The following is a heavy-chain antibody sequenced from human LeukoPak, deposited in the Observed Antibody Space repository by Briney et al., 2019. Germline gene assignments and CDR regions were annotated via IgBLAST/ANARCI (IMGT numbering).Heavy chain of an antibody. V-gene: IGHV3-21*01. D-gene: IGHD3-22*01. CDR2: ISSSSSYI. Sequence: GGSLTLSCAACGFTFSSYSRNWVRQAPGKGLDGVSSISSSSSYIYYADSVKGRFNISRDNAKHSVYLQMNSLRGEDTAVYYCARMIVVVGAFDIWGQGTMVTVSS. J-gene: IGHJ3*02. CDR1: GFTFSSYS. CDR3: ARMIVVVGAFDI.